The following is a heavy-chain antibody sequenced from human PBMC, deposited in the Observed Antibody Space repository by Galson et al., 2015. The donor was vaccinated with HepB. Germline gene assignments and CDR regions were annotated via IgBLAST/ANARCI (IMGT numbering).Heavy chain of an antibody. CDR2: ITSSSSTI. CDR1: GFTFSSYS. V-gene: IGHV3-48*01. D-gene: IGHD6-6*01. CDR3: ARDSVAARPNWFDP. Sequence: SLRLSCAVSGFTFSSYSMNWVRQAPGKGLEWVSYITSSSSTIYYADSVKGRFTISRDNAKNSLYLQMNSLRAEDTAVYYCARDSVAARPNWFDPWGQGTLVTVSS. J-gene: IGHJ5*02.